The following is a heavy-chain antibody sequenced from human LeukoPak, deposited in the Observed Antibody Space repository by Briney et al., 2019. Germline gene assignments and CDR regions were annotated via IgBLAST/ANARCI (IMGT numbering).Heavy chain of an antibody. Sequence: GESLKISCKGSGYSFTSYWIGWVRQMPGKGLEWMGVIYPGDSDTRYSPSFQGQVTISADKSISTAYLQWSSLKASDTAMYYCARLLGAAAGTGAFDIWGQGTMVTVSS. J-gene: IGHJ3*02. D-gene: IGHD6-13*01. CDR2: IYPGDSDT. V-gene: IGHV5-51*01. CDR3: ARLLGAAAGTGAFDI. CDR1: GYSFTSYW.